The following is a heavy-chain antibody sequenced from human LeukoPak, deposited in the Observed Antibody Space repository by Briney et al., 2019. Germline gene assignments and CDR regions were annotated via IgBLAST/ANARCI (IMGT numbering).Heavy chain of an antibody. CDR1: GGTLTNFG. CDR2: IFPTFGTE. D-gene: IGHD3-10*01. V-gene: IGHV1-69*06. Sequence: ASVKVSRKASGGTLTNFGISWVWQTPGQGLEWMGGIFPTFGTEHYTQTFQGRVTMTEDKYTGTAHMELRSLRSEDTAVYYCAREGVDYSSRSNYNVKAFDVWGQGTMVIVSA. CDR3: AREGVDYSSRSNYNVKAFDV. J-gene: IGHJ3*01.